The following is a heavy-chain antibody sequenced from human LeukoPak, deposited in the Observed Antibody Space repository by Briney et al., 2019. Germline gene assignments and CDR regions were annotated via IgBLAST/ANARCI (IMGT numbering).Heavy chain of an antibody. V-gene: IGHV3-23*01. J-gene: IGHJ6*02. CDR1: GFTFSSYA. Sequence: PGGSLRPSCAASGFTFSSYAMSWVRQAPGKGLEWVSAISGSGGSTYYADSVKGRFTISRDNSKNTLYLQMNSLRAEDTAVYYCAKDGRGDIVVVPAAKWIYYYYGMDVWGQGTTVTVSS. D-gene: IGHD2-2*01. CDR3: AKDGRGDIVVVPAAKWIYYYYGMDV. CDR2: ISGSGGST.